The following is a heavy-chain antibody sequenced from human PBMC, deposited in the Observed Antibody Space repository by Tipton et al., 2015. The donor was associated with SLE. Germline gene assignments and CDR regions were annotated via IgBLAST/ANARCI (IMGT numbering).Heavy chain of an antibody. CDR3: ARGGQDYGDYDAFDI. J-gene: IGHJ3*02. V-gene: IGHV1-2*02. D-gene: IGHD4-17*01. CDR1: GYTFTGYY. CDR2: INPNSGGT. Sequence: QVQLVQSGPEVKKPGASVKVSCKASGYTFTGYYMHWVRQAPGQGLEWMGWINPNSGGTNYAQKFQGRVSMPRDTSVSTAYMGLSRLRSDDTAVYYCARGGQDYGDYDAFDIWGQGTMVTVSS.